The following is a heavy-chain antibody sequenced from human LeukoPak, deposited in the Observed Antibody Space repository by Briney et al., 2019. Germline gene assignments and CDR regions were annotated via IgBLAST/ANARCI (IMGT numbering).Heavy chain of an antibody. CDR3: ALAYREDYFDY. CDR2: ISGSGGST. CDR1: GFTFSSYA. V-gene: IGHV3-23*01. Sequence: PGGSLRLSCAASGFTFSSYAMSWVHQAPGKGLEWVSPISGSGGSTYYADSVKGRFTISRDNSKNTLYLQMNSLRAEDTAVYYCALAYREDYFDYWGQGTLVTVSS. D-gene: IGHD1-26*01. J-gene: IGHJ4*02.